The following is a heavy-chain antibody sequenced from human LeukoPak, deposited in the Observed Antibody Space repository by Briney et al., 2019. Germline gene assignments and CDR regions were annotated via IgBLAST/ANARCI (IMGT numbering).Heavy chain of an antibody. CDR2: ISGSGGST. D-gene: IGHD3-3*01. J-gene: IGHJ4*02. CDR1: GFTFSSYA. CDR3: ARAYDFWSGYDY. V-gene: IGHV3-23*01. Sequence: PGGSLRLSCAASGFTFSSYAMSCVRQAPGKGLEWVSAISGSGGSTYYADSVKGRFTISRDNSKNTLYLQMNSLRAEDTAVYYCARAYDFWSGYDYWGQGTLVTVSS.